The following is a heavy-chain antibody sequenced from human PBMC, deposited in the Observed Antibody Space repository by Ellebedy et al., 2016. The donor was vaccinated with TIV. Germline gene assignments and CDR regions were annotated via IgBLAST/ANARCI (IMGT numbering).Heavy chain of an antibody. J-gene: IGHJ3*02. V-gene: IGHV6-1*01. CDR1: GDSVSSNAVA. Sequence: LRLSCAISGDSVSSNAVAWHWIRQSPSRGLEWLGRKYYRSKWYNEYAVSVKSRITINPDTSKNQFTLQLNSLTPEDQALYYCVRGSRGAFDIWGQGTMVTVSS. CDR2: KYYRSKWYN. CDR3: VRGSRGAFDI.